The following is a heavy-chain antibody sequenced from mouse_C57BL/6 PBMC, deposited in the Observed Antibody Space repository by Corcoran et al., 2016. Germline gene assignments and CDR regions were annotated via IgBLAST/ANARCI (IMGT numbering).Heavy chain of an antibody. CDR2: INPNNGGT. J-gene: IGHJ2*01. D-gene: IGHD2-1*01. CDR3: ARGELYGNYGERNY. V-gene: IGHV1-26*01. Sequence: EVQLQQSGPELVKPGASVKISCKASGYTFTDYYMNWVKQSHGKSLEWIGDINPNNGGTSYNQKFKGKATLTVDKSSSTAYMELRSLTSEDSAVYYCARGELYGNYGERNYWGQGTTLTVSS. CDR1: GYTFTDYY.